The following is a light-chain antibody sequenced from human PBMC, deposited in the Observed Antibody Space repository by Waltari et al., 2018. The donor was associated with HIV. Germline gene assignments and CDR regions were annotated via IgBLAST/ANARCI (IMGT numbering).Light chain of an antibody. Sequence: SYELTQPPSVSVSPGQTASINCSGDKLGDKYACWYQQKPGQSPVLVIYQDSKRPSGIPERFSGSSSGNTATLTITGTQAMDEAVYYCQAWDSSTYVFGTGTKVTVL. CDR1: KLGDKY. J-gene: IGLJ1*01. V-gene: IGLV3-1*01. CDR2: QDS. CDR3: QAWDSSTYV.